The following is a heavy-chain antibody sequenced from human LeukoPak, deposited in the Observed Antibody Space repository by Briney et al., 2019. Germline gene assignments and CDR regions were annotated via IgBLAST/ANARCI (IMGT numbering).Heavy chain of an antibody. V-gene: IGHV3-30*18. CDR3: AKDEIVGAPSVLYYFDY. D-gene: IGHD1-26*01. Sequence: GGSLRLSCAASGFTFSSYGMHWVRQAPGKRLEWVAVISYDGSNKYYADSVKGRFTISRDNSKNTLYLQMNSLRAEDTAVYYCAKDEIVGAPSVLYYFDYWGQGTLVTVSS. CDR2: ISYDGSNK. CDR1: GFTFSSYG. J-gene: IGHJ4*02.